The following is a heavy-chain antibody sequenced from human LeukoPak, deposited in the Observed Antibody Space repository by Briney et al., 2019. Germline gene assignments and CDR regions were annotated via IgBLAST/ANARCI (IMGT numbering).Heavy chain of an antibody. J-gene: IGHJ4*02. Sequence: GGSLRLSCAASGFDFGSYDMNWVRQAPGKGLERVSAISGSGGSTYYADSVKGRFTISRDNSKNTLYLQMNSLRAEDTAVFYCARGYDILTGYYHWGQGTLVTVSS. D-gene: IGHD3-9*01. CDR2: ISGSGGST. CDR1: GFDFGSYD. CDR3: ARGYDILTGYYH. V-gene: IGHV3-23*01.